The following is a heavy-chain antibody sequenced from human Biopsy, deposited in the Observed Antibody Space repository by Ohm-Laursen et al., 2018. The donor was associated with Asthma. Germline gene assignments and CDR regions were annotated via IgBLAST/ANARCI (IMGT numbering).Heavy chain of an antibody. J-gene: IGHJ5*02. Sequence: SLRLSCAAFGFAFNNSSMTWVRQAPGKGLEWVSFISASGVRTFYADSVKGRFTVSRDSSRNTLYLQLSTLRVEDTAVYFCAKITTDRQKANNWFDPWGQGTLVTVSS. CDR1: GFAFNNSS. V-gene: IGHV3-23*01. D-gene: IGHD3-22*01. CDR3: AKITTDRQKANNWFDP. CDR2: ISASGVRT.